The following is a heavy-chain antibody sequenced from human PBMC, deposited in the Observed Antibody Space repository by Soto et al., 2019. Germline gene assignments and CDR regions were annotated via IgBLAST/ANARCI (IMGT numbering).Heavy chain of an antibody. V-gene: IGHV4-31*03. CDR1: GGSISSGDSY. J-gene: IGHJ4*02. CDR3: ARGELWWDS. CDR2: IYHKGST. Sequence: QVQLQESGPRLVKPSQTLSLTCTVSGGSISSGDSYWTWIRQHPGRGLEWIGFIYHKGSTFYNPSLNXRXAXALDTSKKQFSLELDSVTAADTAVYFCARGELWWDSWGQGILVTVSS. D-gene: IGHD2-21*01.